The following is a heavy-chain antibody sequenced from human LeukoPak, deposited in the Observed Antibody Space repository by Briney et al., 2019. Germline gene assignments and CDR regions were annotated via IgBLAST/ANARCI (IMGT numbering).Heavy chain of an antibody. CDR2: IYSDGRT. CDR3: ARGLYDSDGYYFDY. D-gene: IGHD3-22*01. CDR1: GFTVSNYY. V-gene: IGHV3-66*01. J-gene: IGHJ4*02. Sequence: GGSLRLSCAASGFTVSNYYMSWVRQAPGKGLEWVSVIYSDGRTFYADSVKGRFSISRDNSQNTLYLQMNSPRTEDTAVYYCARGLYDSDGYYFDYWGQGTLVTVSS.